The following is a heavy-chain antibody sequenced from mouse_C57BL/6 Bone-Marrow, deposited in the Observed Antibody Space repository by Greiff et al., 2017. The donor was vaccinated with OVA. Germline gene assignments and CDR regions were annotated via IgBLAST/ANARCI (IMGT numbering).Heavy chain of an antibody. Sequence: VQLQQPGAELVKPGASVKLSCKASGYTFTSYWLQWVKQRPGQGLEWIGEIDPSDSYTNYNQKFKGKATLTVDTSSSTAYMQLSSLTSEDFAVYYCARGVTSAMDYWGQGTSVTVSS. J-gene: IGHJ4*01. D-gene: IGHD2-2*01. CDR2: IDPSDSYT. V-gene: IGHV1-50*01. CDR1: GYTFTSYW. CDR3: ARGVTSAMDY.